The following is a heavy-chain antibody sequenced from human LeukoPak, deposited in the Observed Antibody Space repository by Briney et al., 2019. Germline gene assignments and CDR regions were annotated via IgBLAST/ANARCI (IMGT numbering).Heavy chain of an antibody. CDR1: GGSITSGGSY. V-gene: IGHV4-31*03. CDR3: ARTKVVRGLTTFDY. J-gene: IGHJ4*02. Sequence: PSQTLSLTCTVSGGSITSGGSYWNWIRQHPGKGLEWIGYFYYSGSTYYNPSLKSRVTISVDTSKNQFSLKLSSVTAADTAVFYCARTKVVRGLTTFDYWGQGTLVTVSS. D-gene: IGHD3-10*01. CDR2: FYYSGST.